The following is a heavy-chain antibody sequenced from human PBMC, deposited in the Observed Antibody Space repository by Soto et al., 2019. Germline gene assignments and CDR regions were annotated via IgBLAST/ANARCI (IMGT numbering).Heavy chain of an antibody. CDR2: VSYHGTNK. V-gene: IGHV3-30*03. Sequence: GGSLRLSCAASGFTFSSYGMHWVRQAPGKGLEWVALVSYHGTNKYYGDSVNGRFTISRDNSMNTLYLQMNSLRAEDTAVYYCARGLPYDSSGYFFDYWGQGTLVTVSS. CDR1: GFTFSSYG. J-gene: IGHJ4*02. CDR3: ARGLPYDSSGYFFDY. D-gene: IGHD3-22*01.